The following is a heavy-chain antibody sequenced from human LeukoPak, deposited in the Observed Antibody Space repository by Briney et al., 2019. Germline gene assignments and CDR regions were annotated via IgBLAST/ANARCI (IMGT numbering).Heavy chain of an antibody. J-gene: IGHJ1*01. CDR1: GYTFTGYY. CDR2: INANSGDT. Sequence: ASVKVSCKTSGYTFTGYYLHWVRQAPRQGPEWMGWINANSGDTYYVQKFKGRITMTRDTSINTAYMELNRLISDDTAVYYCARVVDAGVPGFQHWGRGTLVTVSS. V-gene: IGHV1-2*02. CDR3: ARVVDAGVPGFQH. D-gene: IGHD2-8*01.